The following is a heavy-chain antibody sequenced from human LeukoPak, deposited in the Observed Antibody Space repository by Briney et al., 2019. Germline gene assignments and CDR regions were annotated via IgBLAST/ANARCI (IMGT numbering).Heavy chain of an antibody. Sequence: GGSLRLSCAASGFTFSNYAMSWVRQAPGKGLEWVSAISANGRNTYYADSVKGQFTISRDNSKNTLYLQMNSLRAEDTAVYYCAKDIGYCSGGSCYYFDYWGQGTLVTVSS. V-gene: IGHV3-23*01. CDR2: ISANGRNT. J-gene: IGHJ4*02. D-gene: IGHD2-15*01. CDR1: GFTFSNYA. CDR3: AKDIGYCSGGSCYYFDY.